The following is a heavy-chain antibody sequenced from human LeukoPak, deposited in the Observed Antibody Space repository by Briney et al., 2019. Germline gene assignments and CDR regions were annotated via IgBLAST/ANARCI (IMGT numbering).Heavy chain of an antibody. Sequence: ASVKFSRKSSGYTFTGNYIHRMRQPPGQGLELMGLINPNGTARNNAQKCPVRVTMTRAKSNSTANMYLSRMRSDDTAVYSCARDYYDSSGDNNHQYWGQGTLFTVSS. D-gene: IGHD3-22*01. J-gene: IGHJ4*02. CDR3: ARDYYDSSGDNNHQY. CDR1: GYTFTGNY. V-gene: IGHV1-2*02. CDR2: INPNGTAR.